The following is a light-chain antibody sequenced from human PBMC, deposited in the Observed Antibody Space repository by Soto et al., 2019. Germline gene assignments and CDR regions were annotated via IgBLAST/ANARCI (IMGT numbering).Light chain of an antibody. CDR3: QHYDSPPPT. CDR1: QSVSNNY. V-gene: IGKV3-20*01. J-gene: IGKJ1*01. Sequence: EIVLTQSPGTLSLSPGERATLSCRASQSVSNNYLAWYQQKPGQAPRLLIYGASSRATGIPDRFIGSGSGTDCTLTISRLEPEDFAVFFCQHYDSPPPTFGQGTKVEVK. CDR2: GAS.